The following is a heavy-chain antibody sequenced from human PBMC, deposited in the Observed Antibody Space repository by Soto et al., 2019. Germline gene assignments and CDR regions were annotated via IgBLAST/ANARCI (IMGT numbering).Heavy chain of an antibody. D-gene: IGHD3-22*01. V-gene: IGHV3-23*01. Sequence: GGSLRLSWAAAGVTFSSYAMSWVRQAPGKGLEWVSAISGSGGSTYYADSVKGRFTISRDNSKNTLYLQMNSLRAEDTAVYYCAKEGSSGQLDYWGQGTLVTVSS. J-gene: IGHJ4*02. CDR1: GVTFSSYA. CDR3: AKEGSSGQLDY. CDR2: ISGSGGST.